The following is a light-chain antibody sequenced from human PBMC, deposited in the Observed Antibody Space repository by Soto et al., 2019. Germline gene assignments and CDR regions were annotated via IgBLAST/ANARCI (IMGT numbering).Light chain of an antibody. V-gene: IGKV3-11*01. CDR1: QSVRSY. Sequence: ELVLTQSPATLSLSPGERATLSCRASQSVRSYLAWYQQKPGQAPRFLIYDASNRATGIPARFSGSGSGTDFTLTISSIEPEDFAVYYCQQRSNWWTFGQGTKVDIK. CDR2: DAS. J-gene: IGKJ1*01. CDR3: QQRSNWWT.